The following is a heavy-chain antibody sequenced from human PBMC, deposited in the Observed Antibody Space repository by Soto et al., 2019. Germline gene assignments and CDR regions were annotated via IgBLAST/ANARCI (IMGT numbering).Heavy chain of an antibody. CDR2: IYHSGST. CDR3: AREQGIGYCSSTSCYKDYGMGV. Sequence: SETLSLTCAVSGGSISSSNWWSWVRQPPGKGLEWIGEIYHSGSTNYNPSLKSRVTISVDKSKNQFSLKLSSVTAADTAVYYCAREQGIGYCSSTSCYKDYGMGVWGQGTTGT. D-gene: IGHD2-2*02. V-gene: IGHV4-4*02. CDR1: GGSISSSNW. J-gene: IGHJ6*02.